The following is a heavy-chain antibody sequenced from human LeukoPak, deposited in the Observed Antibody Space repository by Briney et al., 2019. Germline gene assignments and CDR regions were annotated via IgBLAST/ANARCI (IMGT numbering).Heavy chain of an antibody. CDR2: ISPSGGST. J-gene: IGHJ3*02. CDR3: ARDLRKGAFDI. CDR1: GYTFTSNY. V-gene: IGHV1-46*01. Sequence: GASVKVSCKAFGYTFTSNYMHWVRQAPGQGPEWMGVISPSGGSTTYAQKFQGSVTLTRDTSISTAYMELSRLRSDDTAVYYCARDLRKGAFDIWGQGTMVTVPS.